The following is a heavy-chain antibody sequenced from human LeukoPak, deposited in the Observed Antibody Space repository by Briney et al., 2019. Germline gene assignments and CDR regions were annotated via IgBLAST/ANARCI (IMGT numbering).Heavy chain of an antibody. D-gene: IGHD5-18*01. J-gene: IGHJ4*02. CDR2: INHSGST. CDR3: ARGRKYTSGYRVTELGSGYSDY. V-gene: IGHV4-34*01. Sequence: SSETLSPTCAVYRGSLSGYYWNWIRQPPGKGLEWIGEINHSGSTNYNASLKSRLTISVDTSKTQFSLRLSSVTAADTAVYYCARGRKYTSGYRVTELGSGYSDYWGQGTLVTVSS. CDR1: RGSLSGYY.